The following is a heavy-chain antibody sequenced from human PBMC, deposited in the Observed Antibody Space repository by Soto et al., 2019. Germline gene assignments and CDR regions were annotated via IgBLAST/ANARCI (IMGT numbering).Heavy chain of an antibody. CDR2: IHHTGST. V-gene: IGHV4-4*02. CDR3: AARQDADPV. Sequence: SETLSLTCAVSGGSIGTMDWWTWVRQPPGKGLQWIGEIHHTGSTNYNPSLQSRVTISIDESWTSFSLNLDSLTAADTAVYYCAARQDADPVWGPGMLVTVSS. J-gene: IGHJ4*02. CDR1: GGSIGTMDW.